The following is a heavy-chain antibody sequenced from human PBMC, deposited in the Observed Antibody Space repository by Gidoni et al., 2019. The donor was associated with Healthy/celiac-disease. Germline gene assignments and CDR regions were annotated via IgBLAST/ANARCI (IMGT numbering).Heavy chain of an antibody. J-gene: IGHJ4*02. CDR1: GFTVSSNY. Sequence: VQLVESGGGLVQPGGSLSLSCAASGFTVSSNYMSWVRQAPGKGLEWVSVIYSGGRTYYADSVKGRFTISRDNSKNTLYLQMNSLRAEDTAVYYCASSSSWYDYWGQGTLVTVSS. D-gene: IGHD6-13*01. CDR2: IYSGGRT. V-gene: IGHV3-66*02. CDR3: ASSSSWYDY.